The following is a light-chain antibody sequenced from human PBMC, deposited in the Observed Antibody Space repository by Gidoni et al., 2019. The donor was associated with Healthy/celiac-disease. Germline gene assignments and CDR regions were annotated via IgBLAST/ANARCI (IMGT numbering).Light chain of an antibody. CDR3: QAWDSSTVV. CDR1: KVGDKY. V-gene: IGLV3-1*01. Sequence: SYELTQPPPVSASPGQTASITCSGDKVGDKYACWYQQKPGQSPVLVIYQDSKRPSGIPERFSGSNSGNTATLTISGTQAMDEADYYCQAWDSSTVVFGGGTKLTVL. CDR2: QDS. J-gene: IGLJ2*01.